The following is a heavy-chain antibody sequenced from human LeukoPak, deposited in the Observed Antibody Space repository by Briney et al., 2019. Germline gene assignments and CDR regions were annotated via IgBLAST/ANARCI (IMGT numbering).Heavy chain of an antibody. D-gene: IGHD4-17*01. CDR1: GFTFSSYA. CDR3: AKDPNGDYVGAFDS. J-gene: IGHJ3*02. V-gene: IGHV3-23*01. Sequence: GGSLRLSCAASGFTFSSYAMSWVRQAPGKGLEWVSIITGSGVSTYYADSVKGRFTISRDNSREMLYLQMNSLRVEDTAVYYCAKDPNGDYVGAFDSWGQGTMVTVSS. CDR2: ITGSGVST.